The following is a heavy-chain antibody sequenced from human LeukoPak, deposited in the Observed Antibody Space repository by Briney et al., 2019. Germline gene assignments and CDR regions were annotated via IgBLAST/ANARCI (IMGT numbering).Heavy chain of an antibody. V-gene: IGHV4-4*07. Sequence: TSETLSLTCTVSGGSISSYYWSWIRQPAGKGLEWIGRIYTSGSTNYNPSLKSRVTISVDTSKNQFSPKLSSVTAADTAVYYCAREGPMFDSGSYSKSLGYWGQGFLVTVSS. D-gene: IGHD3-10*01. CDR3: AREGPMFDSGSYSKSLGY. J-gene: IGHJ4*02. CDR1: GGSISSYY. CDR2: IYTSGST.